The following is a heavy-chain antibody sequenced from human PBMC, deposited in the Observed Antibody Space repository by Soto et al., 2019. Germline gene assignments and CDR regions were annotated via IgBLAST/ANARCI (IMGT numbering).Heavy chain of an antibody. CDR1: GDSLSSNSYY. D-gene: IGHD3-16*02. CDR2: VSSSRTT. V-gene: IGHV4-39*01. CDR3: ARQALRRTFGRLIVTAFDS. Sequence: QLQLQESGPGLVKPLETLSLTCDVSGDSLSSNSYYWAWIRQPPGRGLEWIGSVSSSRTTFYNPSLKTRLTMSVDTSKNKFSLTLRSVTAADSAVYYCARQALRRTFGRLIVTAFDSWGQGSLVTVSS. J-gene: IGHJ4*02.